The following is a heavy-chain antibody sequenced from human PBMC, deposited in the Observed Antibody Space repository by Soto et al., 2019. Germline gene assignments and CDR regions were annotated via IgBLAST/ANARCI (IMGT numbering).Heavy chain of an antibody. CDR1: GFTFSSYG. CDR2: ISYDGSNK. Sequence: PGGSLRLSCAASGFTFSSYGMHWVRQAPGKGLEWVAVISYDGSNKYYADSVKGRFTISRDNSKNTLYLQMNSLRAEDTAVYYCAKVFYDSSGSTLWGQGTLVTVSS. CDR3: AKVFYDSSGSTL. V-gene: IGHV3-30*18. D-gene: IGHD3-22*01. J-gene: IGHJ4*02.